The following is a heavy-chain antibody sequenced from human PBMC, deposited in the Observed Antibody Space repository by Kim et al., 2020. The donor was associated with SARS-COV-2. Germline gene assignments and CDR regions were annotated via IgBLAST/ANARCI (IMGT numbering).Heavy chain of an antibody. CDR3: ARATEYLYGSGELEC. Sequence: GGSLRLSCAASGFLFVRYSMNWVRQPPGKGLEWVAHINSRRSDIYYSDTMTGRFTVSRDNGKKSLYLQIDGLRPEDTAVYYCARATEYLYGSGELECWVRGTLATVAS. D-gene: IGHD3-10*01. J-gene: IGHJ4*02. CDR1: GFLFVRYS. CDR2: INSRRSDI. V-gene: IGHV3-21*01.